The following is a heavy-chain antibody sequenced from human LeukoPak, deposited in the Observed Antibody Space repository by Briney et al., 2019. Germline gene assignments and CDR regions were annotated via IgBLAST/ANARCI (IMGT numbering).Heavy chain of an antibody. CDR3: AKDLRVEYGSGSYES. J-gene: IGHJ4*02. V-gene: IGHV3-9*01. CDR2: ISWNSGSI. D-gene: IGHD3-10*01. Sequence: PGGSLRLSCAASGFKFDDYGIHWVRPAPGKGLEWVSGISWNSGSIGYADSVKGRFTISRDNAKNSLYLQMNSLRAEDTALYYCAKDLRVEYGSGSYESWGQGTLVTVSS. CDR1: GFKFDDYG.